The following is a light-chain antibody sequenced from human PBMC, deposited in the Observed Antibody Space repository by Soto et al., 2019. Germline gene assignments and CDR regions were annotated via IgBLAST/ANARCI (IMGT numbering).Light chain of an antibody. CDR2: DVS. CDR1: SSDIDDYNY. Sequence: QSALTQPASVSGSPGQSITISCTGTSSDIDDYNYVSWYQQYPGKAPKLMIYDVSKRPSGVSHRFSGSKSGNTASLTISGLQAEDEADYYCSSYSTSNTRFGGGTKLTVL. CDR3: SSYSTSNTR. V-gene: IGLV2-14*01. J-gene: IGLJ2*01.